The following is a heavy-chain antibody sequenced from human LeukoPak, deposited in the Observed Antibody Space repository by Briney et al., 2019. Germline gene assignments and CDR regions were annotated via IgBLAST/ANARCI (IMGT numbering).Heavy chain of an antibody. D-gene: IGHD1-1*01. CDR3: TRDRGYNWNDLPIDY. CDR2: IRSKAYGGTT. V-gene: IGHV3-49*04. J-gene: IGHJ4*02. Sequence: GGSLRLSCTASGYTFGDYAMSWVRQAPGKGLEWVGFIRSKAYGGTTEYAASVKGRFTISRDDSKSIAYLQMNSLKTEDTAVYYCTRDRGYNWNDLPIDYWGQGSLVTVSS. CDR1: GYTFGDYA.